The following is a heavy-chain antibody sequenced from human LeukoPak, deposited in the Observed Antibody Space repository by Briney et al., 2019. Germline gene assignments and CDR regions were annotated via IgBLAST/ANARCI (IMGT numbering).Heavy chain of an antibody. D-gene: IGHD2-8*01. CDR2: IYHSGST. Sequence: SETLSLTCAVSGYSISSGYYWGWIRQPPGKGLEWIGSIYHSGSTYYNPSLKSRVTISVDTSKNQFSLKLSSVTAADTAVYYCASSGVLMVYAHFDYWGQGTLVTVSS. J-gene: IGHJ4*02. CDR3: ASSGVLMVYAHFDY. V-gene: IGHV4-38-2*01. CDR1: GYSISSGYY.